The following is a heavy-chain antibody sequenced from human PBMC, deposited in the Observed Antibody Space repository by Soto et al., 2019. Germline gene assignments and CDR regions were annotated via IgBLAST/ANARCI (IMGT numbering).Heavy chain of an antibody. V-gene: IGHV3-30*18. Sequence: VQLVESGGGVVQPGRSLRLSCAASGFTFSDYAMHWVRQAPGKGLEWVAVVYHDGRNTHYADSVKGRFTISRDSSKNTVPREMTSLRAEDTAVYYCAKVGRQWLVTSDFNYWGQGALVTVSS. D-gene: IGHD6-19*01. CDR2: VYHDGRNT. CDR1: GFTFSDYA. J-gene: IGHJ4*02. CDR3: AKVGRQWLVTSDFNY.